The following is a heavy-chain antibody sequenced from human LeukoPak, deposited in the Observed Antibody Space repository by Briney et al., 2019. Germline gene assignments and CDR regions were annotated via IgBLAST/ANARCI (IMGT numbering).Heavy chain of an antibody. CDR1: GYTFTGYF. CDR2: INPSGGST. D-gene: IGHD3-10*01. CDR3: ARAWALTSGTYYNRVDY. J-gene: IGHJ4*02. V-gene: IGHV1-46*01. Sequence: ASVKVSCKASGYTFTGYFMHWVRQAPGQGLEWMGIINPSGGSTIYAQKFQGTVTMTTDTSTSTVYMELSSLRSEDTAVYYCARAWALTSGTYYNRVDYWGPGTLVTVSS.